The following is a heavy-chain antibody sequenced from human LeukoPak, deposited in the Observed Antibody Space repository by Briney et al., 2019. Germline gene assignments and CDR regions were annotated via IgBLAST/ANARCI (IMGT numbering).Heavy chain of an antibody. CDR3: ARDLAYCGGDCYPGWFDP. CDR2: ISSSSSYI. CDR1: GFTFSSYS. V-gene: IGHV3-21*01. Sequence: GGSLRLSCAASGFTFSSYSMNWVRQAPGKGLEWVSSISSSSSYIYYADSVKGRFTISRDNAKNSLYLQMNSLRAEDTAVYYCARDLAYCGGDCYPGWFDPWGQGTLVTASS. J-gene: IGHJ5*02. D-gene: IGHD2-21*02.